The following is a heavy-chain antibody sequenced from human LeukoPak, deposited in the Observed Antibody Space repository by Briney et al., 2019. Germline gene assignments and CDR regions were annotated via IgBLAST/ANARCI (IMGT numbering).Heavy chain of an antibody. CDR1: GGTFSSYA. D-gene: IGHD3-22*01. V-gene: IGHV1-69*06. Sequence: SVKVSCKASGGTFSSYAISWVRQAPGQGLEWMGGIIPIFGTANYAQKFQGRVTITADKSTSTAYMELSSLRSEDTAVYYCAREYYYDSSGYYSNDAFDIWGQGTMVTVSS. CDR2: IIPIFGTA. CDR3: AREYYYDSSGYYSNDAFDI. J-gene: IGHJ3*02.